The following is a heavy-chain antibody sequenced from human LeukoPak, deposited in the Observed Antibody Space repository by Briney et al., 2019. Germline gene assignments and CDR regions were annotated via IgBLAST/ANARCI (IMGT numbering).Heavy chain of an antibody. CDR2: ISYDGSNK. CDR1: GFTFSSYG. D-gene: IGHD2-21*02. Sequence: GRSLRLSCAASGFTFSSYGMHWVRQAPGKGLEWVAVISYDGSNKYYADSVKGRFTISRDYSKNTLYLQMNSLRAEDTAVYYCAKDRDGYYQYWGQGTLVTVSS. CDR3: AKDRDGYYQY. V-gene: IGHV3-30*18. J-gene: IGHJ4*02.